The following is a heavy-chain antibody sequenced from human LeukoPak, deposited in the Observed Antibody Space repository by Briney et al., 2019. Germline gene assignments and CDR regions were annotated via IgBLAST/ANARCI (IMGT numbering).Heavy chain of an antibody. CDR1: GYTFSSYA. Sequence: GGSLRLSCAAPGYTFSSYAMCWVRQAPGKGLEWVSAISGSGVCTYYADSVKGRFTISRDNSKNTLYLQMNSLRAEDTAVYYCAKEGDSITMIVPFDYWGQGTLVTVSS. J-gene: IGHJ4*02. CDR2: ISGSGVCT. CDR3: AKEGDSITMIVPFDY. V-gene: IGHV3-23*01. D-gene: IGHD3-22*01.